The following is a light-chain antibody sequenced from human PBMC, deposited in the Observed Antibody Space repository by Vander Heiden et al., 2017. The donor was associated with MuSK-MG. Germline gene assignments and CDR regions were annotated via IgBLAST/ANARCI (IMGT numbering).Light chain of an antibody. Sequence: DIQMTQSPSFLSASVGDRVTITCRASQSISSYLSWYQQKPGKAPKFLIYAASSLESGVPSRFSGGGSGTDFTLTISRLQPEDFATYYCQQRDSTPRTFGHGTKVDIK. CDR1: QSISSY. J-gene: IGKJ3*01. CDR3: QQRDSTPRT. CDR2: AAS. V-gene: IGKV1-39*01.